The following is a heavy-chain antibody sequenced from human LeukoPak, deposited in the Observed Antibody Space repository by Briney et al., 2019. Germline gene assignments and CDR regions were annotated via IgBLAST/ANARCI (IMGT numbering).Heavy chain of an antibody. D-gene: IGHD2-2*01. V-gene: IGHV3-21*01. CDR3: ARDRCSSTSCSLYYYYYGMDV. CDR2: ISSSSSYI. CDR1: GFTFSSYS. J-gene: IGHJ6*02. Sequence: GGSLGLSCAASGFTFSSYSMNWVRQAPGKGLEWVSSISSSSSYIYYADSVKGRFTISRDNAKNSLYLQMNSLRAEDTAVYYCARDRCSSTSCSLYYYYYGMDVWGQGTTVTVSS.